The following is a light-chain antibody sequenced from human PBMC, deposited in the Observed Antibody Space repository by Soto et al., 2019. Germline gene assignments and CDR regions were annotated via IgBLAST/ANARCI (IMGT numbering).Light chain of an antibody. CDR3: QQYNSYSWK. J-gene: IGKJ1*01. V-gene: IGKV1-5*03. Sequence: DIPITQSPSTLSASVGDRITINCRASQSIRTWLAWYQQKPGKAPKLLIYKASNLESGVPSRFSGSGSQTDFTLTISSLQPDDFATYYCQQYNSYSWKFGQGTKVEIK. CDR2: KAS. CDR1: QSIRTW.